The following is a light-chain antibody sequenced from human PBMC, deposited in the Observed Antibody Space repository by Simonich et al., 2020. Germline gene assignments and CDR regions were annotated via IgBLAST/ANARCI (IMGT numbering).Light chain of an antibody. Sequence: DLVMTQSPDSLAVSLGERATINCQSSQSVLYSSNNKNYLAWYPQKPGQPPKLLIYWAATRESGVPDRFSGSGSGTDFTLTISSLQAEDVAVYYCQQYYSTPWTFGQGTKVEIK. CDR3: QQYYSTPWT. CDR1: QSVLYSSNNKNY. V-gene: IGKV4-1*01. J-gene: IGKJ1*01. CDR2: WAA.